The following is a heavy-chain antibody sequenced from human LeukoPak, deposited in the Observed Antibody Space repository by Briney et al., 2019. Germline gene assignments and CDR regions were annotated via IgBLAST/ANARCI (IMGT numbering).Heavy chain of an antibody. CDR2: INPDDSDT. D-gene: IGHD6-19*01. CDR1: GYTFTTYW. V-gene: IGHV5-51*01. Sequence: GESLQISCKGFGYTFTTYWIGWVRPMPGKGLEWMGIINPDDSDTRYSPSFQGQVTFSADKSISTAYLQWSSLKASDTAMYYCARRGLSSGWGDYWGQGTLVTVSS. J-gene: IGHJ4*02. CDR3: ARRGLSSGWGDY.